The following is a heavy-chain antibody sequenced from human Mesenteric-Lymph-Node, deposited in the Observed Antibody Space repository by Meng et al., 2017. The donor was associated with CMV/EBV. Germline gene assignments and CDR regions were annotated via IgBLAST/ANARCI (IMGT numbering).Heavy chain of an antibody. CDR2: INSDGSST. J-gene: IGHJ4*02. CDR3: ARGPFSGSLGY. D-gene: IGHD1-26*01. Sequence: GESLKISCAASGFTFSSYWMHWVRQAPGKGLVWVSRINSDGSSTSYADSVKGRFTISRDNAKNSLYLQMNSLRAEDTAVYYCARGPFSGSLGYWGQGTLVTVSS. CDR1: GFTFSSYW. V-gene: IGHV3-74*01.